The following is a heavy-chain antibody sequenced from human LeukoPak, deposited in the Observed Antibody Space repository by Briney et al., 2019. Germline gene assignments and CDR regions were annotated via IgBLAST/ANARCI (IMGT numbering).Heavy chain of an antibody. D-gene: IGHD4-11*01. J-gene: IGHJ6*03. CDR3: ARLYDYSNYGYYYYIDV. CDR1: GYSFTSYW. V-gene: IGHV5-51*01. Sequence: GESLKISCKGSGYSFTSYWIGWVRQMPGKGLEWMGIIYPGDSDTRYSPSFQGQVTISADKSISTAYLQWSSLKASDTAMYYCARLYDYSNYGYYYYIDVWGKGTTVTVSS. CDR2: IYPGDSDT.